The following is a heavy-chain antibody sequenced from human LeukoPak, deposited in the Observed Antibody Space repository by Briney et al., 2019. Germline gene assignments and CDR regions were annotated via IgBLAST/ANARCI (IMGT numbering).Heavy chain of an antibody. CDR2: INHSGST. D-gene: IGHD1-14*01. CDR3: ARHGIIADFDY. V-gene: IGHV4-34*01. J-gene: IGHJ4*02. Sequence: SETLSLTCAVYGGSFSGYYWSWIRQPPGKGLEWIGEINHSGSTNYNPSLKSRVTMSVDTSKSQFSLKLSSVTAADTAVYYCARHGIIADFDYWGQGTLVTVSS. CDR1: GGSFSGYY.